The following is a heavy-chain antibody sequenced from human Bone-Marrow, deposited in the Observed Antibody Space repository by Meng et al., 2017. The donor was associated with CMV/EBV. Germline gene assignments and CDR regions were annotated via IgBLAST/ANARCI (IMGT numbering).Heavy chain of an antibody. CDR1: GYTFTSYD. Sequence: ASVKVSCKASGYTFTSYDINWVRQATGQGLEWMGWMNPNSGNTGYAQKFQGRVTMTRNTSISTAYMELSRLRADDTAVYYCARGEEIQRWFPTVDYWGQGTLVTVSS. V-gene: IGHV1-8*01. CDR3: ARGEEIQRWFPTVDY. J-gene: IGHJ4*02. D-gene: IGHD5-18*01. CDR2: MNPNSGNT.